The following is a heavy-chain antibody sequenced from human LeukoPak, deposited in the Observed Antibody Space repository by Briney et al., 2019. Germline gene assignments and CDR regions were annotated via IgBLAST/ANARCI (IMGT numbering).Heavy chain of an antibody. Sequence: GESLKISCKGPGYSFTSYWIGWVRQIPGKGLEWMVIIYLGDSDTRYSTSFQGQVTISADKSISTAYLQWISLRASDTAIYDCARRAGSCSGGSCEYFEYWGQGTLVTVSS. CDR2: IYLGDSDT. D-gene: IGHD2-15*01. CDR3: ARRAGSCSGGSCEYFEY. V-gene: IGHV5-51*01. CDR1: GYSFTSYW. J-gene: IGHJ4*02.